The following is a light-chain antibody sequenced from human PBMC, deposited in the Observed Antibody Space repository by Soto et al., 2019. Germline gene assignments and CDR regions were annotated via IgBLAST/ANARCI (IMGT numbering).Light chain of an antibody. CDR2: DAS. J-gene: IGKJ4*01. V-gene: IGKV3-11*01. CDR1: QSVSRY. Sequence: EIVLTQSPATLSLSPGERATLSCRASQSVSRYLAWYQQKPGQAPRLLIYDASNRATGIPARFSGSGSGTDVTLTISSLEPEDFAGYYCEHRSDWPLTFGGGTKVEIK. CDR3: EHRSDWPLT.